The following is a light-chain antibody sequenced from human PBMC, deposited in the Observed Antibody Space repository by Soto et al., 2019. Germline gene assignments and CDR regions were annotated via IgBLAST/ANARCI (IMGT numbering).Light chain of an antibody. CDR1: QSVNSN. Sequence: EIVMTQSPVTLSVSPGERATLSCRASQSVNSNLAWYQQKPGQAPRLLIYGASTRATGIPARFSGSGSGTEFTLTISSPQSEDFAVYYCQQYNNWPRTFGQGTKVDIK. V-gene: IGKV3-15*01. CDR3: QQYNNWPRT. J-gene: IGKJ1*01. CDR2: GAS.